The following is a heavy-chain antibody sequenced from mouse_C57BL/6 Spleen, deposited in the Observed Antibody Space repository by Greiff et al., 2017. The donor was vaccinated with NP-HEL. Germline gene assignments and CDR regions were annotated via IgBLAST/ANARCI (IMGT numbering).Heavy chain of an antibody. J-gene: IGHJ2*01. CDR1: GYAFSSSW. CDR2: IYPGDGDT. CDR3: ARSPYGNYGDYFDY. V-gene: IGHV1-82*01. Sequence: QVQLQQSGPELVKPGASVKISCKASGYAFSSSWMNWVKQRPEKGLEWIGRIYPGDGDTNYNGKFKGKATLTADKSSSTAYMQLSSLTSEDSAVYFCARSPYGNYGDYFDYWGQGTTLTVSS. D-gene: IGHD2-1*01.